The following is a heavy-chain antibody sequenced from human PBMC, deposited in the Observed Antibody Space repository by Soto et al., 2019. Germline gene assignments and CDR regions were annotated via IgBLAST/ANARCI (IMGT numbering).Heavy chain of an antibody. Sequence: EVQLVESGGGLVQPGGSLRLSCAASGFTFSNYWMHWVRQAPGKGLMWVSRINPDGSRTTYADSVKGRFAISRDNAKNTLYLQMKSLRADDTSVYYCATVKLGSYDWFDPWGQGTLVNVSS. D-gene: IGHD3-16*01. V-gene: IGHV3-74*01. J-gene: IGHJ5*02. CDR2: INPDGSRT. CDR1: GFTFSNYW. CDR3: ATVKLGSYDWFDP.